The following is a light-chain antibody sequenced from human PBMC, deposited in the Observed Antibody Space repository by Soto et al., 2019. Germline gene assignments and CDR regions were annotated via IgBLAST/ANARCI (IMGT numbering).Light chain of an antibody. CDR3: AAWDDSLNGWV. Sequence: QSVLTQPPSASGTPGQRVTISCSGSSFNIGRNPVNWYQQFPGTAPKLLIYTNDQRPSGVPDRFSGSKSGTSASLAISGLQSEDEADYYCAAWDDSLNGWVFGGGTPLTVL. V-gene: IGLV1-44*01. CDR1: SFNIGRNP. J-gene: IGLJ3*02. CDR2: TND.